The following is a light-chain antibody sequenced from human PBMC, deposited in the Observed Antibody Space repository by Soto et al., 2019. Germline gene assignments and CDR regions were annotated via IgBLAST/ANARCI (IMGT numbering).Light chain of an antibody. CDR1: QDISNY. CDR3: QQYYSYPWT. CDR2: AAS. J-gene: IGKJ1*01. Sequence: IQMTQSPSSLSASVGDRVTITCRASQDISNYLAWYQQKPGKAPKLLIYAASTLQSGVPSRFSGSGSGTDFTLTISCLQSEDFATYYCQQYYSYPWTFGQGTKVDIK. V-gene: IGKV1-8*01.